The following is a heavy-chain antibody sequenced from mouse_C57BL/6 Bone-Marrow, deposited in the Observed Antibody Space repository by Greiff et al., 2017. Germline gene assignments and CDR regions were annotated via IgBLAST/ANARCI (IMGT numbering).Heavy chain of an antibody. CDR1: GYTFTGYD. J-gene: IGHJ1*03. Sequence: VQLQQSGPELVKPGASVKLSCTASGYTFTGYDINWVKQRPGQGLEWIGWIYPRDGSTKYNEKFQGKATFTVDTSSSTAYMELHSLTSEDSAVYFCARDYGSSYWYFDVWGTGTTVTVSS. CDR3: ARDYGSSYWYFDV. D-gene: IGHD1-1*01. V-gene: IGHV1-85*01. CDR2: IYPRDGST.